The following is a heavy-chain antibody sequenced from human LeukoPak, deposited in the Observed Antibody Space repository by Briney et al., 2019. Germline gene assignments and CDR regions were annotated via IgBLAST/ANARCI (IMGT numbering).Heavy chain of an antibody. J-gene: IGHJ4*02. CDR2: ISNDGSNK. Sequence: GRSLRLSCAASGFTFSSYGMHWVRQAPGRGLEWVAVISNDGSNKYYADSVKGRFTISRDNSKNTLYLQMNSLRPEDKAAYYCAKGPTSGYGLFDQWGQGVLVTVSS. V-gene: IGHV3-30*18. D-gene: IGHD3-3*01. CDR1: GFTFSSYG. CDR3: AKGPTSGYGLFDQ.